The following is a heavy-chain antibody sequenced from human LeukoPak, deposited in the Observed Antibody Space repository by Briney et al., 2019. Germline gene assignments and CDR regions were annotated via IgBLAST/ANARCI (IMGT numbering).Heavy chain of an antibody. D-gene: IGHD6-19*01. V-gene: IGHV4-39*01. CDR3: ARQGYSSGWDATDY. J-gene: IGHJ4*02. Sequence: PSETLSLTCTVSGGSISSSSYYWGWIRQPPGKGLEWIGSTYYSGSTYYNPSLKSRVTISVDTSKNQFSLKLSSVTAADTAVYYCARQGYSSGWDATDYWGQGTLVTVSS. CDR1: GGSISSSSYY. CDR2: TYYSGST.